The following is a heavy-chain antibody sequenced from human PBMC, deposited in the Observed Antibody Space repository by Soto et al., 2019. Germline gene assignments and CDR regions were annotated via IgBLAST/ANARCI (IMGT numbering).Heavy chain of an antibody. Sequence: SETLSLTCTVSGDSISSSNNYWSWLRQPPGEGLEWIGFISYSGTTSYSPSLKSRVAISLDTSKNQFSLSLSSVTAADTAVYYCARGRGYSYGLDPWGQGTLVTVS. V-gene: IGHV4-30-4*01. J-gene: IGHJ5*02. CDR1: GDSISSSNNY. CDR2: ISYSGTT. CDR3: ARGRGYSYGLDP. D-gene: IGHD5-18*01.